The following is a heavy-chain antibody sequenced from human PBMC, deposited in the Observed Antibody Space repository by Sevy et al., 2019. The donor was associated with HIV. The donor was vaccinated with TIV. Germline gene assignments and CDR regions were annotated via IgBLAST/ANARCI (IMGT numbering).Heavy chain of an antibody. D-gene: IGHD2-8*01. Sequence: GGSLRLSCAASGFTFSSYSMNWVRQAPGKGLEWVSSISSSSSYIYYADSVKGRFTISRDNAKNSLYLQMNSLRAEDTAVYYCARDPNFLTYECGTNGVCYIDYWGQGTLVTVS. CDR1: GFTFSSYS. V-gene: IGHV3-21*01. J-gene: IGHJ4*02. CDR2: ISSSSSYI. CDR3: ARDPNFLTYECGTNGVCYIDY.